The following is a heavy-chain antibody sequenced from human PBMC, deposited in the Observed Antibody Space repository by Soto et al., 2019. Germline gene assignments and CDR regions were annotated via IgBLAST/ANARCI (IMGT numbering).Heavy chain of an antibody. CDR3: ARRIDYYYYVPD. CDR2: IYYSGST. Sequence: QVQLQESGPGLVKPSETLSLTCTVSGASVSSGSYYWSWIRQPPGKGLEWIGPIYYSGSTSSNPSLKSLVSMSVHTSKHQSSLKLTSVTAADTAVYFCARRIDYYYYVPDWGQAALVTVSS. J-gene: IGHJ4*02. D-gene: IGHD3-22*01. CDR1: GASVSSGSYY. V-gene: IGHV4-61*01.